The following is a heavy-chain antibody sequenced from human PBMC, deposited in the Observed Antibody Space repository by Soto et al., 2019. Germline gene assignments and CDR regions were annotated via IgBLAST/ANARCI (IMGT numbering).Heavy chain of an antibody. CDR2: ISSSSSYI. CDR3: AREGYCSGGSCYSGVDY. V-gene: IGHV3-21*01. Sequence: PGGSLRLSCAASGFTFSSYSMNWVRQAPGKGLEWVSSISSSSSYIYYADSVKGRFTISRDNAKNSLYLQMNSLRAEDTAVYYCAREGYCSGGSCYSGVDYWGQGTLVTVSS. J-gene: IGHJ4*02. CDR1: GFTFSSYS. D-gene: IGHD2-15*01.